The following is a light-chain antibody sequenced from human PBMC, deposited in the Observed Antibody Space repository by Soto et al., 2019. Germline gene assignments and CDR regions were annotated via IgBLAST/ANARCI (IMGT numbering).Light chain of an antibody. V-gene: IGKV3-15*01. CDR3: QQYDDWPPT. CDR2: DAS. Sequence: EIVMTQSPATLSVSPGERVTLSCRASQSVSNKLAWYQQKPGQAPRLLIYDASGRAGSVPARLSGSGSGTEFTLTISSLQSEDFAVYFCQQYDDWPPTYGQGTKVEIK. J-gene: IGKJ1*01. CDR1: QSVSNK.